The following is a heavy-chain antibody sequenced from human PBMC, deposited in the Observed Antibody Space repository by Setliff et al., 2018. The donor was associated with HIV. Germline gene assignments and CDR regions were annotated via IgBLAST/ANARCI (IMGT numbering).Heavy chain of an antibody. V-gene: IGHV4-34*10. CDR1: GGSFSGYY. CDR3: ARLRLAVMMSLDYFDL. CDR2: IYNPGST. D-gene: IGHD3-16*01. J-gene: IGHJ4*02. Sequence: LSLTCAFNGGSFSGYYWSWIRQPPGKGLEWIGYIYNPGSTNFNPSLQSRVSMSVDVSTNQFSLRLTSVTAADTAVYYCARLRLAVMMSLDYFDLWGQGTLVTVSS.